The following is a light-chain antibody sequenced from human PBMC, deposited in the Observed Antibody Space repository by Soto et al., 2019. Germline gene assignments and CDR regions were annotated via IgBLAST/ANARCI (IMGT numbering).Light chain of an antibody. CDR1: QSVDWY. CDR3: QQRSNWPHT. CDR2: DAL. V-gene: IGKV3-11*01. J-gene: IGKJ2*01. Sequence: EIVLTQSPATLYLSPGDRATLSCRASQSVDWYVAWYQQKPGQAPRLLIYDALKRATGTPDRFSGSGSGTDFTLTIRRLEPEDFAVYCCQQRSNWPHTFGPGTKLEIK.